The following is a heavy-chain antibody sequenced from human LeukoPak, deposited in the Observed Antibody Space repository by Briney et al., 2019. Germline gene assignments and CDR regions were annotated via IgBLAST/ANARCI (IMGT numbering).Heavy chain of an antibody. Sequence: GGSLRLSCAASRFTFSSYWMSWVRQAPGKGLEWVANIKQDGSEKYYVDSVKGRFTISRDNAKNSLYLQMNSLRAEDTAVYYCARETRRSAYCGGDCYSVWFDPWGQGTLVTVSS. V-gene: IGHV3-7*01. CDR3: ARETRRSAYCGGDCYSVWFDP. D-gene: IGHD2-21*02. CDR1: RFTFSSYW. CDR2: IKQDGSEK. J-gene: IGHJ5*02.